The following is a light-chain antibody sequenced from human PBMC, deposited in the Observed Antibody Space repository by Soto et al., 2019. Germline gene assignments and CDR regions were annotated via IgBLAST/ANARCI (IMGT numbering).Light chain of an antibody. CDR2: NNN. CDR3: ATWDDSMNARGV. J-gene: IGLJ3*02. V-gene: IGLV1-44*01. Sequence: QSVLTQTPSASGTPGQTVTISCSGSRSNIGNNAVSWYQQFPGRAPKLLIYNNNQRPSGVPDRFSGSKSGTSASLAISGLQPEDEADYYCATWDDSMNARGVFGGGTKLTVL. CDR1: RSNIGNNA.